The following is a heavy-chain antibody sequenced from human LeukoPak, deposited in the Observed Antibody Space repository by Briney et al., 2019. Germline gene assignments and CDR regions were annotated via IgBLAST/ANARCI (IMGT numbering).Heavy chain of an antibody. D-gene: IGHD3-22*01. J-gene: IGHJ4*02. CDR1: GGSISSYY. Sequence: PSETLSLTCTVSGGSISSYYWSWIRQPPGKGLEWIGYIYYSGSTNYNPSLKSRVTISVDTSKNQFSLKLSSVTAADTAVYYCARESDSRTYYYDSRGGFGFDYWGQGTLVTVSS. CDR2: IYYSGST. CDR3: ARESDSRTYYYDSRGGFGFDY. V-gene: IGHV4-59*01.